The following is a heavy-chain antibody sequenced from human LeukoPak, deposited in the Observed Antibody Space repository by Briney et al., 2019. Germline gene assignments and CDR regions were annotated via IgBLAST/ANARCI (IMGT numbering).Heavy chain of an antibody. CDR2: ISYDGSNK. D-gene: IGHD6-19*01. Sequence: GGSLRLSCAPSGFTFSSYAMHWARQAPGKGLEWVAIISYDGSNKYYADSVKGRFTISRDNPQNSLYLQMNSLRAEDTAVYYCARVARPWGISVAGTFDSWGQGTLVTVSS. J-gene: IGHJ4*02. CDR3: ARVARPWGISVAGTFDS. CDR1: GFTFSSYA. V-gene: IGHV3-30*04.